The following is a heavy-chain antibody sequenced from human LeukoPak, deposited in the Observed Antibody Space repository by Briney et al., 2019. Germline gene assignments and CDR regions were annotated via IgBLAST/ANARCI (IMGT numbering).Heavy chain of an antibody. J-gene: IGHJ4*02. CDR1: GFTFSDYW. V-gene: IGHV3-7*03. CDR3: AKGIQELDY. CDR2: IKGDGSDK. Sequence: PGGSLRLSCAASGFTFSDYWISWIRQAPGKGLEWVANIKGDGSDKYYVDSVKGRFTISRDNAKNSLYLQMNSLRAEDTAVYYCAKGIQELDYWGQGTLVTVSS. D-gene: IGHD4-11*01.